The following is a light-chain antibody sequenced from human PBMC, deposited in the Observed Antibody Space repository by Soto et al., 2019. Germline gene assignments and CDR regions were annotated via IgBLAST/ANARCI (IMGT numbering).Light chain of an antibody. CDR2: RNN. CDR3: AAWDDSLSGVV. Sequence: QSVLTQPPSASGAPGQRVTISYSGSTSNLGSNFVYWYQQLPGAAPKLLISRNNERPSGVPDRFSGSKSGTSASLAISGLRSEDDADYHCAAWDDSLSGVVFGGGTKLTVL. V-gene: IGLV1-47*01. J-gene: IGLJ3*02. CDR1: TSNLGSNF.